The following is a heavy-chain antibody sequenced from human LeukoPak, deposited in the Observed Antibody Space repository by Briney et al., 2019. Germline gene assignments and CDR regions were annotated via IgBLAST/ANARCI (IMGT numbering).Heavy chain of an antibody. D-gene: IGHD3-9*01. CDR2: INPKSGGT. CDR1: GYTFTGYY. V-gene: IGHV1-2*02. J-gene: IGHJ4*02. Sequence: ASVKVSCKASGYTFTGYYVHWVRQAPGHGLEWMGWINPKSGGTNYAQKFQDRVTMTRDTSISTDYMELSRLRFDDTAVYYCARSPDILTGENFDYWGQGTLVTVSS. CDR3: ARSPDILTGENFDY.